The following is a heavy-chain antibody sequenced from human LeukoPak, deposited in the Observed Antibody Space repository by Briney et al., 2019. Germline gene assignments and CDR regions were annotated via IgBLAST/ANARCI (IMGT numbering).Heavy chain of an antibody. Sequence: GASVKVSCKASGGTFSSYAISWVRQAPGQGLEWMGGIIPIFGAANYAQKFQGRVTITADESTSTAYMELSSLRSEDTAVYYCARDSRGPLWDLLDYWGQGTLVTVSS. V-gene: IGHV1-69*13. CDR1: GGTFSSYA. CDR2: IIPIFGAA. CDR3: ARDSRGPLWDLLDY. J-gene: IGHJ4*02. D-gene: IGHD1-26*01.